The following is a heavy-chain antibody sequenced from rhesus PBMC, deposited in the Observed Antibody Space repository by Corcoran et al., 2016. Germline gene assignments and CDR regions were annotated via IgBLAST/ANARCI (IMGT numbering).Heavy chain of an antibody. V-gene: IGHV1S2*01. CDR2: INPYNGNT. D-gene: IGHD3-9*01. CDR1: GYTFTYYY. Sequence: QVQLVQSGAEVKKPGSSVQVSCKASGYTFTYYYMYWGRPAPRQGLEWMGWINPYNGNTKYAQKFQGRVTMTRDTSTSTAYMELSSLRSEDTAVYYCARDRGEDDYGWTLDVWGRGVLVTVSS. J-gene: IGHJ5-2*02. CDR3: ARDRGEDDYGWTLDV.